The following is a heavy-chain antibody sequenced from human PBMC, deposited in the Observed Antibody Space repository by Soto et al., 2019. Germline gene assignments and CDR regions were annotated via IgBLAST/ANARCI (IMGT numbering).Heavy chain of an antibody. CDR2: ISSSSSYI. D-gene: IGHD6-13*01. CDR3: ARVPDQQLVPAPMEWYFDY. Sequence: GGSLRLSCAASGFTFSSYSMNWVRQAPGKGLEWVSSISSSSSYIYYADSVKGRFTISRDNAKNSLYLQMNSLRAEDTAVYYCARVPDQQLVPAPMEWYFDYWGQGTLVTVSS. V-gene: IGHV3-21*01. J-gene: IGHJ4*02. CDR1: GFTFSSYS.